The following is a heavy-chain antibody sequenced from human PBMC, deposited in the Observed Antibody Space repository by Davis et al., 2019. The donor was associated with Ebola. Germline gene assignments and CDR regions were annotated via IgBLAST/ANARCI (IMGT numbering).Heavy chain of an antibody. J-gene: IGHJ5*02. V-gene: IGHV3-23*01. CDR1: GFTFSSYA. Sequence: GESLKISCAASGFTFSSYAMSWVRQAPGKGLEWVSAISGSGGSTYYADSVKGRFTISRDNSKNTLYLQMNSLRAEDKAVYYCAKSGGFDFGSGYYNWFDPWGQGTLVTVSS. D-gene: IGHD3-3*01. CDR3: AKSGGFDFGSGYYNWFDP. CDR2: ISGSGGST.